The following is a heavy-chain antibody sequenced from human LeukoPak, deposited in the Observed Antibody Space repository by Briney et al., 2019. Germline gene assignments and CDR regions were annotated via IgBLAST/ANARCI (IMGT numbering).Heavy chain of an antibody. CDR3: AREISGSYPGVYYYGLDV. CDR1: GGSISSSSYY. CDR2: IYYSGST. V-gene: IGHV4-39*07. Sequence: TSETLSLTCTVSGGSISSSSYYWGWIRQPPGKGLEWIGSIYYSGSTYYNPSLKSRVTISVDTSKNQFSLKLSSVTAADTAVYYCAREISGSYPGVYYYGLDVWGQGTTVTVSS. J-gene: IGHJ6*02. D-gene: IGHD1-26*01.